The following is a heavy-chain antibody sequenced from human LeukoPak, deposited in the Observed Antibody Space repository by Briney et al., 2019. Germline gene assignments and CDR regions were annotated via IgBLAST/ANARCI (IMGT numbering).Heavy chain of an antibody. D-gene: IGHD1-1*01. V-gene: IGHV3-30*03. J-gene: IGHJ5*02. CDR3: ARRGVQLERHGNWFDP. CDR2: ISYDGSNK. CDR1: GFTFSSYG. Sequence: PGRSLRLSCAASGFTFSSYGMHWVRQAPGKGLEWVAVISYDGSNKYYADSVKGRFTISRDNSKNTLYLQMNSLRAEDTAVYYCARRGVQLERHGNWFDPWGQGTLVTVSS.